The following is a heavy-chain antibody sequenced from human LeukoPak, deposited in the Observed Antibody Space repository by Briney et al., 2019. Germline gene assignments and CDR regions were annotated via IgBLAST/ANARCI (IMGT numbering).Heavy chain of an antibody. D-gene: IGHD5-12*01. Sequence: SETLSLTCTVSGGSISSGGYYWSWIRQHPGKGLEWIGYIYYSGSTYYNLSLKSRVTISVDTSKNQFSLKLSSVTAADTAVYYCARDRGPYSGYDSYYFDYWGQGTLVTVSS. CDR2: IYYSGST. CDR3: ARDRGPYSGYDSYYFDY. CDR1: GGSISSGGYY. V-gene: IGHV4-31*03. J-gene: IGHJ4*02.